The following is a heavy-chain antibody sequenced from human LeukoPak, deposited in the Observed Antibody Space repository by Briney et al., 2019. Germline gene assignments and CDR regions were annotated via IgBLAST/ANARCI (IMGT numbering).Heavy chain of an antibody. J-gene: IGHJ4*02. CDR3: ARVYDYELDY. D-gene: IGHD4-17*01. V-gene: IGHV3-30-3*01. Sequence: GGSLRLSCAASGFTFSTYAMHWVRQAPGKGLEWVAVISYDGTNKYYADSVKGRFTVSRDNSKNTLYLQMNSLRAGDTAVFYCARVYDYELDYWGQGALVTVSS. CDR1: GFTFSTYA. CDR2: ISYDGTNK.